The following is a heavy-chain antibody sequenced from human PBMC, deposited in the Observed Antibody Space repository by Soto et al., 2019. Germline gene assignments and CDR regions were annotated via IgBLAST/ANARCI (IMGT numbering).Heavy chain of an antibody. J-gene: IGHJ5*02. Sequence: QLQLQESGPGLVKPSETLSLTCTVSGGSISSSSYYWGWIRQPPGKGLEWIGSIYYSGSTYYNPSLKSRVTISVDTSKNQFSLKLSSVTAADTAVYYCARHVERFWDPLRAFGWFDPWGQGTLVTVSS. D-gene: IGHD3-16*01. V-gene: IGHV4-39*01. CDR2: IYYSGST. CDR1: GGSISSSSYY. CDR3: ARHVERFWDPLRAFGWFDP.